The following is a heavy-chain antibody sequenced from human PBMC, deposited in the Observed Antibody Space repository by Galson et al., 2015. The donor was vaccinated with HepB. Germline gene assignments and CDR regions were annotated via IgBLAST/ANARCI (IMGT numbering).Heavy chain of an antibody. J-gene: IGHJ1*01. V-gene: IGHV3-64*01. CDR2: ISSNGGST. CDR1: GFTFSSYA. D-gene: IGHD6-19*01. Sequence: SLRLSCAASGFTFSSYAMHWVRQAPGKGLEYVSAISSNGGSTYYANSVKGRFTISRDNSKNTLYLQMGSLRAEDMAVYYCARDHGPYSSGWYPVWGQGTLVTVSS. CDR3: ARDHGPYSSGWYPV.